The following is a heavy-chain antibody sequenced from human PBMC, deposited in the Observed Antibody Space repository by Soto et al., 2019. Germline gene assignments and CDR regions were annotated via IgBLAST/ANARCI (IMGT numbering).Heavy chain of an antibody. CDR1: GVTFNIYA. V-gene: IGHV3-23*01. Sequence: HPGGSLRLSCAASGVTFNIYAMNWVRQAPGKGLEWVATISGTGGSTYYADSVKGRFTISRDNSKNTLYLQMNSLRVEDTAVYYCAKDRLAGNFDYWGQGTQVTVSS. CDR3: AKDRLAGNFDY. CDR2: ISGTGGST. J-gene: IGHJ4*02.